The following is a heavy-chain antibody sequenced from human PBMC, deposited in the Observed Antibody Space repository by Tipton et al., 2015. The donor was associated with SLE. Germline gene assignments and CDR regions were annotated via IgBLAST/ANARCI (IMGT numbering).Heavy chain of an antibody. Sequence: QLVQSGAEMKKPGASVKVSCKASGYTFDRYGISWVRQAPGQGLEWMGWISAYNGNTNYAQKFQGRVTMTTDTSTSTAYMELRSLRSDDTAVYYCARGGGVVIISIAYWYFDLWGRGTLVTVSS. CDR1: GYTFDRYG. CDR3: ARGGGVVIISIAYWYFDL. V-gene: IGHV1-18*01. J-gene: IGHJ2*01. CDR2: ISAYNGNT. D-gene: IGHD2-21*01.